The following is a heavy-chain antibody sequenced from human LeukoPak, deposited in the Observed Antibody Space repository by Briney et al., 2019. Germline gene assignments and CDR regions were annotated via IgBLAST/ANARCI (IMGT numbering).Heavy chain of an antibody. D-gene: IGHD2-15*01. CDR3: ARIGGQFADY. CDR2: IYPADSDT. J-gene: IGHJ4*02. CDR1: GYSFSTYW. V-gene: IGHV5-51*01. Sequence: GESLKISCKGSGYSFSTYWIGWVRQMPGKGLEWMGIIYPADSDTKYSPSFQGHVNFSADKSISTVYLQWSSLKASDTAMYYCARIGGQFADYWGQGTLVTVSS.